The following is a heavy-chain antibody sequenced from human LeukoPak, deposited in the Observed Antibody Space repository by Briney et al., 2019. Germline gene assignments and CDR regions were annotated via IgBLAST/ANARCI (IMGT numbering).Heavy chain of an antibody. J-gene: IGHJ4*02. D-gene: IGHD5-24*01. Sequence: SETLSLTCTVSGGSISSSSYYWGWIRQPPGKGLEWIGSIYYSGSTYYNPSLKSRVTISVDTSKNQFSLKLSSVTAADTAVYYRARQTPNPDGYNPYYFDYWGQGTLVTVSS. CDR1: GGSISSSSYY. CDR2: IYYSGST. V-gene: IGHV4-39*01. CDR3: ARQTPNPDGYNPYYFDY.